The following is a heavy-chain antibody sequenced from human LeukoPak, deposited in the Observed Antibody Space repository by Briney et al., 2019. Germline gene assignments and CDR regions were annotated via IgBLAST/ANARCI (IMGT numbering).Heavy chain of an antibody. CDR3: AKASSSWYSGFDY. J-gene: IGHJ4*02. Sequence: GGSLRLSCAASGFTFDDYAMHWVRQAPGKGLEWVSGISWNSGSIGYADSVKGRFTISRDNAKNSLYLQMNSLRAEDAALYYCAKASSSWYSGFDYWGQGTLVTISS. V-gene: IGHV3-9*01. CDR2: ISWNSGSI. D-gene: IGHD6-13*01. CDR1: GFTFDDYA.